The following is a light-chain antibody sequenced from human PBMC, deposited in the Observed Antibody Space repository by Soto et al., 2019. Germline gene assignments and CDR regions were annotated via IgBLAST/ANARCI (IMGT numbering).Light chain of an antibody. Sequence: SYELTQPPSVSVSPGQTARITCSGDALPKQYAYWYQQKPGQAPVLVIYKDSERPSGIPERFSGSSSGTTVTLTISGVQAEDEDEYYCQSADSSGTYYVFGTGTKVTVL. CDR2: KDS. V-gene: IGLV3-25*02. CDR3: QSADSSGTYYV. CDR1: ALPKQY. J-gene: IGLJ1*01.